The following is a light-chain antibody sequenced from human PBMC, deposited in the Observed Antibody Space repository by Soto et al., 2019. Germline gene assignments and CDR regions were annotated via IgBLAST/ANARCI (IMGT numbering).Light chain of an antibody. Sequence: QSALTQPASVSGSPGQSITISCTGTSNDVGGDDYVSWYQQYPGKAPKLMIYDVTNRPSGVSIRFSGSKSGNRASLTISGLQAEDEADYYCSAHTVRSTGVFGTGTKVTVL. CDR1: SNDVGGDDY. J-gene: IGLJ1*01. V-gene: IGLV2-14*03. CDR3: SAHTVRSTGV. CDR2: DVT.